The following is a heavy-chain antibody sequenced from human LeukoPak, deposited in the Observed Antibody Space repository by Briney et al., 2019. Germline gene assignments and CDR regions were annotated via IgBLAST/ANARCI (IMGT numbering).Heavy chain of an antibody. CDR2: ISSSSSYI. V-gene: IGHV3-21*04. CDR1: GFTFSSYS. D-gene: IGHD1-1*01. Sequence: PGGSLRLSCAASGFTFSSYSMNWVRQAPGKGLEWVSSISSSSSYIYYADSVKGRFTISRDNAKNSLYLQMNSLKTEDTAVYYCTGHSSSNGDYYFDSWGQGTPVTVSS. J-gene: IGHJ4*02. CDR3: TGHSSSNGDYYFDS.